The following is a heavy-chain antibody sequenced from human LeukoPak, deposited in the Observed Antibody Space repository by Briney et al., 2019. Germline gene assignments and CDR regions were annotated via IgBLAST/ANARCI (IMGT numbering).Heavy chain of an antibody. Sequence: PGGSLRLSCAASGFTFSSYWMSWVRHAPGKGLEWVANIKQDGSEKYYVDSVKGRFTISRDNAKNSLYLQMNSLRAEDTAVYYCASATSYSSSWYDEGYYFDYWGQGTLVTVSS. V-gene: IGHV3-7*01. J-gene: IGHJ4*02. CDR1: GFTFSSYW. CDR2: IKQDGSEK. D-gene: IGHD6-13*01. CDR3: ASATSYSSSWYDEGYYFDY.